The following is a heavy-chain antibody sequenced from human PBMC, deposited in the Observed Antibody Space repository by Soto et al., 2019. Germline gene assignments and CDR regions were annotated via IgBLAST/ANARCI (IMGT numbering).Heavy chain of an antibody. D-gene: IGHD3-3*01. V-gene: IGHV5-10-1*01. J-gene: IGHJ6*02. Sequence: GESLKISCKGSGYTFTNYWINWVRQMPGKGLEWMGNIDPSDSYTNYSPSFQGHVTFSTDKSVNAAYLQWTSLKASDTAMYFCAMPAATQGRLYYVMDVWGQGTTVTVSS. CDR2: IDPSDSYT. CDR1: GYTFTNYW. CDR3: AMPAATQGRLYYVMDV.